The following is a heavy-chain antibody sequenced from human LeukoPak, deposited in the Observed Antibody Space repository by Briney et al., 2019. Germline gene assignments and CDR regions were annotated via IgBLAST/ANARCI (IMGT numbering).Heavy chain of an antibody. Sequence: ASVKVSCKASGYXFINYYMHWVRQAPGQGLEWMGLINPSGSSTNYAQKFRGRVTMTRDTSTTTVYMELSSLRSEDTAVYYCAREESGGYFDYGGQGTLVTVSS. V-gene: IGHV1-46*01. D-gene: IGHD2-8*02. CDR2: INPSGSST. CDR3: AREESGGYFDY. CDR1: GYXFINYY. J-gene: IGHJ4*02.